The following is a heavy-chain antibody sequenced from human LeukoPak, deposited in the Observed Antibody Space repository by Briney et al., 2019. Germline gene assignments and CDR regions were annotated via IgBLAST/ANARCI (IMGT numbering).Heavy chain of an antibody. CDR1: GFTFSSYG. CDR2: IRYDGSNK. V-gene: IGHV3-30*02. CDR3: AKGPYSGSYYGDY. J-gene: IGHJ4*02. Sequence: PGESLRLSCAASGFTFSSYGMHWVRQAPGKGLEWVAFIRYDGSNKYYADSVKGRFTISRDNSKNTLYLQMNSLRAEDTAVYYCAKGPYSGSYYGDYWGQGTLVTVSS. D-gene: IGHD1-26*01.